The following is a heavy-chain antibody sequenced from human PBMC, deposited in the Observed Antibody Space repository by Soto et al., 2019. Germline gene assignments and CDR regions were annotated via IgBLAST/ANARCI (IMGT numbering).Heavy chain of an antibody. CDR1: GYTFTSYA. V-gene: IGHV1-3*01. Sequence: GASVKVSCKASGYTFTSYATHWVRQAPGQRLEWLGWINAGHGNTKYSQKFQGRVTITRDTSASTAYMELSGLRSEDTAVYYCARLEAAAGTLDYWGQGTQVTVSS. J-gene: IGHJ4*02. D-gene: IGHD6-13*01. CDR3: ARLEAAAGTLDY. CDR2: INAGHGNT.